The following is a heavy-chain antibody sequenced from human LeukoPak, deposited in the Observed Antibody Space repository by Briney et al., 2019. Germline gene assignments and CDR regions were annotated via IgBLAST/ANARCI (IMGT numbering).Heavy chain of an antibody. CDR3: ARQYDSSGYPYNWFDP. CDR2: IYPDDSDT. J-gene: IGHJ5*02. D-gene: IGHD3-22*01. Sequence: GSFMKISCKGSAYRFTSYWIYWVRQMPGKPLKWMGSIYPDDSDTRYRPSFQGQVTISADKSISTAYLQWSSLKDTDTAMYYCARQYDSSGYPYNWFDPWGKGTLVTVSS. CDR1: AYRFTSYW. V-gene: IGHV5-51*01.